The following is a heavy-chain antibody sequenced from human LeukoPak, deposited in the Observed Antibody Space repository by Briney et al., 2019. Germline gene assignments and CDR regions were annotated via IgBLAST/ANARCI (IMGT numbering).Heavy chain of an antibody. J-gene: IGHJ4*02. CDR3: AREGTSTDYSQLYYY. Sequence: SETRSLTCTVSGGSISNYYWSWIRQPPGKGLEWIGYISYSGSTNYHPSLKSRVTMSVDTPKNQFSLKLSSVTAADTAVYYCAREGTSTDYSQLYYYWGQGILVTVSS. D-gene: IGHD3-22*01. V-gene: IGHV4-59*01. CDR1: GGSISNYY. CDR2: ISYSGST.